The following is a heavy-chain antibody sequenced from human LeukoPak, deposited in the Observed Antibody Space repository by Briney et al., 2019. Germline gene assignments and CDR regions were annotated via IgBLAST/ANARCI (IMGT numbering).Heavy chain of an antibody. CDR3: ARVGESSNSSSCHEWGY. D-gene: IGHD2-2*01. CDR1: GFNLRGYG. J-gene: IGHJ4*02. CDR2: ISSNGTKI. Sequence: PGGSLRLSATASGFNLRGYGIHWVRQAAGKGLEWVGFISSNGTKIYYADPVKGRFTFSRDNPKNTLYLQMNSLRPDDTGIYYCARVGESSNSSSCHEWGYWGQGTLVTVSS. V-gene: IGHV3-30*03.